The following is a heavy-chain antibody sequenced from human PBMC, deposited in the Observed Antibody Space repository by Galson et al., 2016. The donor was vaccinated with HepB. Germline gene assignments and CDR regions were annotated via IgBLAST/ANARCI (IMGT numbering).Heavy chain of an antibody. V-gene: IGHV1-3*01. Sequence: SVKVSCKASGYTFTTYAIHWVRQAPGQRLDWMGWINADNGNTKFSEMFRGRVSITRDTSASTAYMELSSLRSEDTAVYYCAREDFCGWYGWAYWGRGTLVTVSS. J-gene: IGHJ4*02. D-gene: IGHD6-19*01. CDR3: AREDFCGWYGWAY. CDR2: INADNGNT. CDR1: GYTFTTYA.